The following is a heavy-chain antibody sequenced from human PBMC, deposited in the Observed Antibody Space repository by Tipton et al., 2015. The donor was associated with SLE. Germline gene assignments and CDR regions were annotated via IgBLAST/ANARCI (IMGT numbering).Heavy chain of an antibody. V-gene: IGHV4-34*01. J-gene: IGHJ5*02. CDR1: GGSFSGYY. CDR2: INQSGST. CDR3: ARGLRGERGLWFDP. Sequence: TLSLTCAVYGGSFSGYYWSWIRQPPGKGLEWIGEINQSGSTDYNPSLKSRVTISVDTSKNQFSLKLSSVTAADTAVYYCARGLRGERGLWFDPWGQGTLVTVSS. D-gene: IGHD3-10*01.